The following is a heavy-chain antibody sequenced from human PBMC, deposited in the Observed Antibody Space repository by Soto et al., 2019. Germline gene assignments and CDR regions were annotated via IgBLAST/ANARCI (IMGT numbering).Heavy chain of an antibody. D-gene: IGHD6-13*01. Sequence: EVQLLESGGGLVQPGGSLRLSCAASGFTFSNYAMSWVRQAPGKGLEWVSAISGSGGSTYYADSVKGRFTISRDNSKNTLYVQMNSLRAEDTAVYYCAKDRHPYSTKYYFDYWGQGTLVTVSS. V-gene: IGHV3-23*01. CDR1: GFTFSNYA. CDR3: AKDRHPYSTKYYFDY. J-gene: IGHJ4*02. CDR2: ISGSGGST.